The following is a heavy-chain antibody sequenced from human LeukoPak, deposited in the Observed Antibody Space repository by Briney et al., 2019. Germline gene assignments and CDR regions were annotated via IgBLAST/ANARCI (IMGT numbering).Heavy chain of an antibody. D-gene: IGHD1-26*01. CDR3: ARVSRWAEAIDY. J-gene: IGHJ4*02. CDR2: IHCNGGT. CDR1: GGSITSYY. Sequence: SETLSLTCTVSGGSITSYYWNWIRQPPGKGLEWIGYIHCNGGTNYNPSVKSRVTMSVDTSKNQFSLRLTPVTAADTAVYYCARVSRWAEAIDYWGQGTLVTVSS. V-gene: IGHV4-59*01.